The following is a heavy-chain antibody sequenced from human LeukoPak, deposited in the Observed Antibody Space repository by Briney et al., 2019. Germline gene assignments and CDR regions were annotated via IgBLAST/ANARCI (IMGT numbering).Heavy chain of an antibody. V-gene: IGHV4-39*07. Sequence: PSETLSLTCTVSGGSISSSSYYWGWIRQPPGKGLEWIGSIYYSGSTYYNPSLKSRVTISVDTSKNQFSLKLSSVTAADTAVYYCARRLGIAARRGSPDYWGQGTLVTVSS. D-gene: IGHD6-6*01. CDR2: IYYSGST. CDR3: ARRLGIAARRGSPDY. CDR1: GGSISSSSYY. J-gene: IGHJ4*02.